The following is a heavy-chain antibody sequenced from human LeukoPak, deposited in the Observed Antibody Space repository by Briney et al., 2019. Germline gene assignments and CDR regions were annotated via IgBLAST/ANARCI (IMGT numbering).Heavy chain of an antibody. CDR2: IYHSGST. D-gene: IGHD5-18*01. Sequence: SETLSLTCTVSGYSISSGYYWGWIRQPPGKGLEWIGSIYHSGSTYYNPSLKSRVTISVDTSKNQFSLKLSSVTAADTAVYYCATDPRGTYGYDYWGQGTLITVSS. CDR3: ATDPRGTYGYDY. J-gene: IGHJ4*02. CDR1: GYSISSGYY. V-gene: IGHV4-38-2*02.